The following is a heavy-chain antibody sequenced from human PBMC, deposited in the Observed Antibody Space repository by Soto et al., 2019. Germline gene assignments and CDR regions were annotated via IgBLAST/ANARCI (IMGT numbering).Heavy chain of an antibody. V-gene: IGHV4-31*11. J-gene: IGHJ5*02. CDR3: ERCSASWYWFDP. Sequence: TLSLTCAVSGDSIDDGAYYWTWIRRQPGKGLEWLGYIYYTGRTAYNPSLQSRLTLSLDTSNNQFSLRLNSVTAADTGVYYCERCSASWYWFDPWGQGTQLTVSS. CDR2: IYYTGRT. CDR1: GDSIDDGAYY. D-gene: IGHD6-13*01.